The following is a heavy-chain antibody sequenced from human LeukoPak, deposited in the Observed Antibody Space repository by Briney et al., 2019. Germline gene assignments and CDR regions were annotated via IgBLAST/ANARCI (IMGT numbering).Heavy chain of an antibody. V-gene: IGHV4-59*10. CDR1: GGSFSGYY. J-gene: IGHJ4*02. CDR2: IYTSGST. D-gene: IGHD3-10*01. Sequence: PSETLSLTCAVYGGSFSGYYWSWIRQPAGKGLEWIGRIYTSGSTNYNPSLKSRVTISVDTSKNQFSLKLSSVTAADTAVYYCARVERGALDYWGQGTLVTVSS. CDR3: ARVERGALDY.